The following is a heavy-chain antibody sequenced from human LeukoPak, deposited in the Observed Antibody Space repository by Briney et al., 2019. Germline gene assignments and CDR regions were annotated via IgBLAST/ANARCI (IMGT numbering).Heavy chain of an antibody. CDR3: ARDWTSDEYGSGSYPSFDP. D-gene: IGHD3-10*01. Sequence: GGSLRLSCAASGFTFSSYSMNWVRQAPGKGLEWVSSISSSSYIYYADSVKGRFTISRDNAKNSLYLQMNSLRAEDTAVYYCARDWTSDEYGSGSYPSFDPWGQGTLVTVSS. J-gene: IGHJ5*02. V-gene: IGHV3-21*01. CDR2: ISSSSYI. CDR1: GFTFSSYS.